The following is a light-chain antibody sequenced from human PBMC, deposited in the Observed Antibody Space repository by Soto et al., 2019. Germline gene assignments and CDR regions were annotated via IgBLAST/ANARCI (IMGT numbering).Light chain of an antibody. CDR3: SSYTSSFYV. V-gene: IGLV2-14*01. CDR1: SSDVGGYNY. Sequence: QSALTQAASVSGSPRPSITISCTGTSSDVGGYNYVSWYQQHPGKAPKLMIYEVSNLPSGVSNRFSGSKSGNTASLSISGLQAEDEAGYYCSSYTSSFYVFGTGTKVTVL. J-gene: IGLJ1*01. CDR2: EVS.